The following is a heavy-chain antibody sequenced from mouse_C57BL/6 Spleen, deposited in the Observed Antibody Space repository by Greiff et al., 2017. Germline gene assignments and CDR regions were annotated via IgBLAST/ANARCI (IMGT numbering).Heavy chain of an antibody. V-gene: IGHV1-52*01. CDR2: IDPSDSET. Sequence: QVQLQQPGAELVRPGSSVKLSCKASGYTFTSYWMHWVKQRPIQGLEWIGNIDPSDSETHYNQKFKDKATLTVDKSSSTAYMQLSSLTSEDSAVYYCAREGYYGSSYEPYWGQGTLVTVSA. CDR1: GYTFTSYW. CDR3: AREGYYGSSYEPY. D-gene: IGHD1-1*01. J-gene: IGHJ3*01.